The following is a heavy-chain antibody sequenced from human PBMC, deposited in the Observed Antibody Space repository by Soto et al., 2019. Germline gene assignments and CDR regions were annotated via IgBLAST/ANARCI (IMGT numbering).Heavy chain of an antibody. CDR2: IGGDGTGT. CDR3: ARAPHTRTWYGLDY. J-gene: IGHJ4*02. Sequence: EVHLVESGGTLVQPGGSLRLSCVASGFTFSGHWMHWVRQPPGKGLEWVARIGGDGTGTTYADSVKGRFTISRDNPKNTLYLQLNTLRADDTAIYFCARAPHTRTWYGLDYWGQGTLVPVS. D-gene: IGHD6-13*01. CDR1: GFTFSGHW. V-gene: IGHV3-74*03.